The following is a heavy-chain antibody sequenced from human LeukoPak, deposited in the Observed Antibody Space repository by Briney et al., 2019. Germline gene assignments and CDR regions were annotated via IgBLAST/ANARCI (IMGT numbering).Heavy chain of an antibody. CDR3: ASGYGDYGTDY. V-gene: IGHV3-21*01. Sequence: GGSLRLSCAVSGFTFSSYSMNWVRQAPGKGLEWVSSISSSSSYIYYADSVKGRFTISRDNAKNSLYLQMNSLRAEDTAVYYCASGYGDYGTDYWGQGTLVTVSS. CDR1: GFTFSSYS. CDR2: ISSSSSYI. J-gene: IGHJ4*02. D-gene: IGHD4-17*01.